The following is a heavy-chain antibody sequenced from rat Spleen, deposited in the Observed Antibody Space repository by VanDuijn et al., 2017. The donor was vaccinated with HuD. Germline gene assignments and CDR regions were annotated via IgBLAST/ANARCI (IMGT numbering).Heavy chain of an antibody. D-gene: IGHD1-11*01. CDR2: IWGDGNS. CDR3: TRDRTEGIVLFDY. J-gene: IGHJ2*01. Sequence: QVQLKESGPGLVQPSQTLSLTCTVSGFSLSNYGVIWVRQPPGKGLDWMGVIWGDGNSNFNSALKSRLSISRDTSKSQVYLKVNSLQTGDTGTYYCTRDRTEGIVLFDYWGQGVMVTVSS. V-gene: IGHV2-13*01. CDR1: GFSLSNYG.